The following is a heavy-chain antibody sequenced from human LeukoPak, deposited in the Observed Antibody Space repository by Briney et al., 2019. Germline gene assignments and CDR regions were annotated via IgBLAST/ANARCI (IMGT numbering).Heavy chain of an antibody. J-gene: IGHJ5*02. D-gene: IGHD4-17*01. V-gene: IGHV4-31*03. CDR3: ARECGDYVNWFDP. CDR2: IYYSGST. Sequence: SQTLSLTCTVSGVSISSGGYYWSWIRQHPGKGLGWIGYIYYSGSTYYNPSLTSRGTISIDKSKNQFSLKLSSVTAADTAVYYCARECGDYVNWFDPWGQGTLVTVSS. CDR1: GVSISSGGYY.